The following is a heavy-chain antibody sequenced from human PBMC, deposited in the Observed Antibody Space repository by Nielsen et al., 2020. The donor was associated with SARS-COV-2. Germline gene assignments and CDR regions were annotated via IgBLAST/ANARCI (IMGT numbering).Heavy chain of an antibody. CDR3: ARDSVAATGQIYFYGFDV. V-gene: IGHV3-7*03. CDR1: GFTFSSYW. Sequence: GGSLRLSCAASGFTFSSYWMSWVRQAPGKGLEWVANIKEDGSEKYYVDSVKGRFSISRDNAKNSLYLQMNSLRVEDTAVYYRARDSVAATGQIYFYGFDVWGQGTTVTVSS. D-gene: IGHD2-15*01. CDR2: IKEDGSEK. J-gene: IGHJ6*02.